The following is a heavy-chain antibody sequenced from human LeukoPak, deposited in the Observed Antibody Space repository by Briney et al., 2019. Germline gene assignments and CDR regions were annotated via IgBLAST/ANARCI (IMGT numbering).Heavy chain of an antibody. CDR1: GFTFSSYA. V-gene: IGHV3-23*01. D-gene: IGHD5-18*01. Sequence: GGSLILSCAASGFTFSSYAMTWVRQAPGKGLEWVSSFSFNGESTYYADSAKGRFTISRDNSKNTLYLQMNSLRAEDTAVYYCAKGGYSNGRYYYYYMDVWGEGTTVTVSS. J-gene: IGHJ6*03. CDR2: FSFNGEST. CDR3: AKGGYSNGRYYYYYMDV.